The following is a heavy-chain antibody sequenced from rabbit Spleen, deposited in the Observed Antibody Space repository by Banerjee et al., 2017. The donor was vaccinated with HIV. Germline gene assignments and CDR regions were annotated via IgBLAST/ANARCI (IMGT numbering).Heavy chain of an antibody. Sequence: QEQLEESGGDLVKPGASLTLTCTASGVSFSSSSYMCWVRQAPGKGLEWIACIDAGSSGFTYFATWAKGRFTCSKTSSTTVTLQMTSLTAADTATYFCARDTGSSFSSYGMDLWGPGTLVTVS. V-gene: IGHV1S45*01. D-gene: IGHD8-1*01. J-gene: IGHJ6*01. CDR3: ARDTGSSFSSYGMDL. CDR2: IDAGSSGFT. CDR1: GVSFSSSSY.